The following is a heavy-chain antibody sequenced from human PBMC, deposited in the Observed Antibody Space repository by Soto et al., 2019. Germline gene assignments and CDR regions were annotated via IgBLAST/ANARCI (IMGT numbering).Heavy chain of an antibody. D-gene: IGHD3-3*01. CDR2: INSDGSST. CDR3: ARGSIFGSFDP. CDR1: GFTFSSYW. V-gene: IGHV3-74*01. Sequence: PGGSLRLSCAASGFTFSSYWMHWIRQAPGKGLVWVSRINSDGSSTSYADSVKGRFTISRDNAKNTLYLQMNSLRAEDTAVYYCARGSIFGSFDPWGQGTLVTVSS. J-gene: IGHJ5*02.